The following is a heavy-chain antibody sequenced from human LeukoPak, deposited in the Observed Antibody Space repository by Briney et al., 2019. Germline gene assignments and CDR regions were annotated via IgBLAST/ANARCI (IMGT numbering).Heavy chain of an antibody. Sequence: GGSLRLSCAASGFTFSSYWMSWVRQAPGKGLEWVANIKQDGSEKYYVDSVKGRFTISRDNAKNSLYLQMNSLRAKDTAVYYCARVTYYDSSGYYSPDAFDIWGQGTMVTVSS. J-gene: IGHJ3*02. CDR1: GFTFSSYW. V-gene: IGHV3-7*01. CDR3: ARVTYYDSSGYYSPDAFDI. D-gene: IGHD3-22*01. CDR2: IKQDGSEK.